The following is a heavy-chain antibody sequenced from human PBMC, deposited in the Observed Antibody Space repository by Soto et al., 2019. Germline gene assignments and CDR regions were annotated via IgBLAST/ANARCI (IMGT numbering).Heavy chain of an antibody. CDR3: AKAYVGGPSVYYYGMDV. J-gene: IGHJ6*02. D-gene: IGHD3-16*01. CDR1: GFTFSSYG. CDR2: ISYDGSNK. Sequence: GGSLRLSCAGSGFTFSSYGMHWVRQAPGKGLEWAAVISYDGSNKYYADSVKGRFTISRDNSKNTLYLQMNSLRAEDTAVYYSAKAYVGGPSVYYYGMDVWRQGTTVT. V-gene: IGHV3-30*18.